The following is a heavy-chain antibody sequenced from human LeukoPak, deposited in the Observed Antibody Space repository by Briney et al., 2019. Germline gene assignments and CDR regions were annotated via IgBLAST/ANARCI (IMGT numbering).Heavy chain of an antibody. Sequence: GGSLRLSCAASGFTFSSYAMHWVRQAPGKGLEWVAVISYDGSNKYYADSVKGRFTISRDNAKNSLYLQMNSLRAEDTAVYYCARDKITMVRGVIWYFDYWGRGTLVTVSS. CDR2: ISYDGSNK. D-gene: IGHD3-10*01. V-gene: IGHV3-30-3*01. J-gene: IGHJ4*02. CDR3: ARDKITMVRGVIWYFDY. CDR1: GFTFSSYA.